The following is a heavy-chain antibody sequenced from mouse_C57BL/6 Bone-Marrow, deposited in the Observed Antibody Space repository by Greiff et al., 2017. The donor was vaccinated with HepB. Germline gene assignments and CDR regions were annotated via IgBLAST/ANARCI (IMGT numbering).Heavy chain of an antibody. Sequence: ESGPGMVKPSQSLSLTCTVTGYSITSGYDWHWIRHFPGNKLEWMGYISYSGSTNYNPSLKSRISITHDTSKNHFFLKLNSVTTEDTATYYCARGSNYVPMDYWGQGTSVTVAS. CDR3: ARGSNYVPMDY. CDR1: GYSITSGYD. J-gene: IGHJ4*01. V-gene: IGHV3-1*01. D-gene: IGHD2-5*01. CDR2: ISYSGST.